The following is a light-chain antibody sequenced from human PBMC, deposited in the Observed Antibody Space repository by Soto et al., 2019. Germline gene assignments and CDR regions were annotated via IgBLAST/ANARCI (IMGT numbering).Light chain of an antibody. CDR3: QQYGSF. CDR2: VAS. J-gene: IGKJ2*01. Sequence: EIVLTQSPGTLSLSPGDRATLSCRASQNLSSNYLTWYQQKPGQAPRLLIYVASSRATGIPDRFSGSGSGTDFTLTISRLEPEDDAVYYCQQYGSFFGQGTKVEIK. V-gene: IGKV3-20*01. CDR1: QNLSSNY.